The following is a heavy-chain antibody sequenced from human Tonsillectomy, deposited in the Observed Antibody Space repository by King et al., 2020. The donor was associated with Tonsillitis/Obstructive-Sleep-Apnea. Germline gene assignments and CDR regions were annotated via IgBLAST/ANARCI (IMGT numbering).Heavy chain of an antibody. J-gene: IGHJ4*02. CDR2: IWYDGRNK. Sequence: VQLVESGGGVVQPGRSLRLSCAASGFTFSIYGMHWVRQAPGKGLEGGAVIWYDGRNKYYADSVKGRFTISRDNSKNTLYLQMNSLRAEDTAVYYCARDQLPYYYGSGSYYKVDYWGQGTLVTVSS. CDR1: GFTFSIYG. CDR3: ARDQLPYYYGSGSYYKVDY. D-gene: IGHD3-10*01. V-gene: IGHV3-33*01.